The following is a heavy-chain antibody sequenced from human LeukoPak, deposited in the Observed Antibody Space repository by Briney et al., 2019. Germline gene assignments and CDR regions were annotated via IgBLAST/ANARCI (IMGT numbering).Heavy chain of an antibody. J-gene: IGHJ5*02. V-gene: IGHV4-39*07. Sequence: SETLSLTCTVSGGSVSSNRFYWGWIRQPPGKGLEWIGSMYYSGGTYYNPSLQSRVTISADTYKNQFSSKLTSVTVADTAVYYCARDPDYYDDCCYTWGQGTLVTVSS. D-gene: IGHD3-22*01. CDR2: MYYSGGT. CDR3: ARDPDYYDDCCYT. CDR1: GGSVSSNRFY.